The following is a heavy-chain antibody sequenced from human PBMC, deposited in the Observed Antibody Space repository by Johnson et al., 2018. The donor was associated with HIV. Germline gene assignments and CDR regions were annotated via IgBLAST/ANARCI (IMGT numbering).Heavy chain of an antibody. CDR1: GFTVSSNY. V-gene: IGHV3-66*01. D-gene: IGHD4-17*01. Sequence: VQLVESGGGMVQPGGSLRLSCAASGFTVSSNYMSWVRQAPGKGLEWVSVIYSGGSTYYADSVKGRITISRDNSKNTLYLQMNILKTEDTAVYYCTRSSPRYGDYGSNAFDIWGQGTMVTVSS. CDR3: TRSSPRYGDYGSNAFDI. CDR2: IYSGGST. J-gene: IGHJ3*02.